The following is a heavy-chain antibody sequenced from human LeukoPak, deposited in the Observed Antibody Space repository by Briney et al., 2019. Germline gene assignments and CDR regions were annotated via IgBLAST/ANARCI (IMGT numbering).Heavy chain of an antibody. CDR3: ARGGNYWPQWWFDP. CDR1: GGSISSYY. J-gene: IGHJ5*02. CDR2: IYYDGST. Sequence: PSETLSLTCTVSGGSISSYYWSWIRQSPGKGLEWIGYIYYDGSTNYNPSLRGRVTISVDTPKNQFSLELNSVTPADTAVYCARGGNYWPQWWFDPWGRGTLVSVSS. V-gene: IGHV4-59*01. D-gene: IGHD1-26*01.